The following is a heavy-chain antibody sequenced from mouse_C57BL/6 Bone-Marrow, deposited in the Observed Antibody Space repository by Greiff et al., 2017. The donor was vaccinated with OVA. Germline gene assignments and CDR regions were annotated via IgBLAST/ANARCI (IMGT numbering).Heavy chain of an antibody. Sequence: QVQLQQPGAELVKPGASVKMSCKASGYTFTSYWITWVKQRPGQGLEWIGDIYPGSGSTNYNEKFKSKATLTVDTSSSTAYMQLSSLTSEDSAVYYCARYYYGSTSIYYFDYWGQGTTLTVSS. CDR1: GYTFTSYW. V-gene: IGHV1-55*01. J-gene: IGHJ2*01. CDR3: ARYYYGSTSIYYFDY. D-gene: IGHD1-1*01. CDR2: IYPGSGST.